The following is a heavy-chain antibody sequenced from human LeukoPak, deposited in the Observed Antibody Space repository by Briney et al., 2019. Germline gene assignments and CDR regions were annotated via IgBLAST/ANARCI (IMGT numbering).Heavy chain of an antibody. Sequence: ASVKVSCKTSGYIFTTYYMHWVRQAPGQGLEWMGIINPRDGSKSYLQKFQDRVTMTGDTSTSTVYMELSSLRSEDTAVYYCARERSGGSCYYFDNWGQGTLVTVSS. CDR2: INPRDGSK. CDR3: ARERSGGSCYYFDN. V-gene: IGHV1-46*01. D-gene: IGHD2-15*01. CDR1: GYIFTTYY. J-gene: IGHJ4*02.